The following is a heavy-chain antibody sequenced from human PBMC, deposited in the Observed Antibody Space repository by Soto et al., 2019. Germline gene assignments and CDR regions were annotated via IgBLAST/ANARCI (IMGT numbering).Heavy chain of an antibody. V-gene: IGHV3-21*01. Sequence: GESLKISCAASGFTFSSYSMNWVRQAPGKGLEWVPSISSSSSYIYYADSVKGRFTISRDNAKNSLYLQMNSLRAEDTAVYYCARDWWYCSGGSCYSDYWGQGTLVTVSS. CDR1: GFTFSSYS. J-gene: IGHJ4*02. D-gene: IGHD2-15*01. CDR3: ARDWWYCSGGSCYSDY. CDR2: ISSSSSYI.